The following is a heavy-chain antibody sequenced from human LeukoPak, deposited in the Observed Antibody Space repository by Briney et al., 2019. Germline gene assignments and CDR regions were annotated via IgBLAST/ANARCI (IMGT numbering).Heavy chain of an antibody. CDR3: AKDAIGQYRPYYFDC. CDR2: ISGSGEST. J-gene: IGHJ4*02. CDR1: GFTFSSFA. Sequence: GGSLRLSCAASGFTFSSFAMSWVRQAPGKGLEWVSSISGSGESTYYADYVKGRFTVSRDNSKNTLNLQLNSLRAEDTAVYYCAKDAIGQYRPYYFDCWGQGTLVTISS. D-gene: IGHD3-16*02. V-gene: IGHV3-23*01.